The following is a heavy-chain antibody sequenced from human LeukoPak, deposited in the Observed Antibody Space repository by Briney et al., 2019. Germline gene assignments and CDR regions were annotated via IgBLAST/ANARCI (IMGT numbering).Heavy chain of an antibody. J-gene: IGHJ3*02. CDR3: ARDLVSGAYTFDI. CDR2: ISGSGGTI. Sequence: GGSLRLSCAASGSTFSSFSTYDFNWVRQAPGKGLEWVSYISGSGGTIYYADSVKGRFTVSRDNAANSLYLQMNSLRAEDTAIYYCARDLVSGAYTFDIWGQGTVVTVSS. V-gene: IGHV3-48*03. CDR1: GSTFSS. D-gene: IGHD3-16*01.